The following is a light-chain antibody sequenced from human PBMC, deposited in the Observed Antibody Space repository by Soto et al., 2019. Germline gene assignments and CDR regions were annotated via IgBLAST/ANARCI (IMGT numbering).Light chain of an antibody. CDR1: ISDVGGYNF. Sequence: QSALTQPSSLSGSLGQSITISCTGTISDVGGYNFVSWYQQHPGRAPKLMIYEVTNRPSGVSNRFSGSKSGSTASLTISGLQAKDEADYYCGSYTSSSTYAFGPGTKVTVL. V-gene: IGLV2-14*01. J-gene: IGLJ1*01. CDR2: EVT. CDR3: GSYTSSSTYA.